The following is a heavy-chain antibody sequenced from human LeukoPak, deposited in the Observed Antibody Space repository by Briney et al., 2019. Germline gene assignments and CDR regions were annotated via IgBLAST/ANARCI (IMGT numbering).Heavy chain of an antibody. J-gene: IGHJ6*03. CDR2: INSDGSST. V-gene: IGHV3-74*01. CDR1: GFTFSSYW. D-gene: IGHD3-9*01. Sequence: GGSLRLSCAASGFTFSSYWMHWVRQAPGKGLVWVSRINSDGSSTSYADSVKGRFTISRDNAENTLYLQMNSLRAEDTAAYYCEGILTGPDYYYMDVWGKGTTVTVSS. CDR3: EGILTGPDYYYMDV.